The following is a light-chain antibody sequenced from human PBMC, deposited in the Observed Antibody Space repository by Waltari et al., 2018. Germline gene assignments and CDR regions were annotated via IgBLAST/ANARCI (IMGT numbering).Light chain of an antibody. Sequence: DIVMTQSPDSLAVSLGERATINCKSSQSFLYSSNNKNYLAWYQQKLGQPPKLLIYWASTRESGVPDRFSGSGSGTDFTLTISSLQAEDVAVYYCQQYYTTPPWTFGQGTKVEIK. J-gene: IGKJ1*01. V-gene: IGKV4-1*01. CDR2: WAS. CDR1: QSFLYSSNNKNY. CDR3: QQYYTTPPWT.